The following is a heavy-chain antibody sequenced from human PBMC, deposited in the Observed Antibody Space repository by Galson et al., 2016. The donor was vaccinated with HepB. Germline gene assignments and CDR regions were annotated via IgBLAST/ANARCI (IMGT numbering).Heavy chain of an antibody. CDR3: ANIEMGGYDFWSDPKNHSFDG. D-gene: IGHD3-3*01. J-gene: IGHJ4*02. Sequence: TLSLSCTVSGGSISSGACYWSWIRQHPGKGLEWIGYIYYSGSTYYNPSLKSRLTISVDTSKNQFSLKLSSVTAADTAVYYCANIEMGGYDFWSDPKNHSFDGWRQGTLVTVSS. V-gene: IGHV4-31*03. CDR2: IYYSGST. CDR1: GGSISSGACY.